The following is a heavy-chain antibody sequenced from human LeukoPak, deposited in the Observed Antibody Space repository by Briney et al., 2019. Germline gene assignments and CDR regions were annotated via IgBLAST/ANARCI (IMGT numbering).Heavy chain of an antibody. CDR3: ARVLGSGRYMDV. D-gene: IGHD3-10*01. CDR1: GFTFSSYE. J-gene: IGHJ6*03. Sequence: GGSLRLSCAASGFTFSSYEMNWVRQAPGKGLEWVSYISSSGSTIYYADSVKGRLTISRDNAKNSLYLQMNSLRAEDTAVYYCARVLGSGRYMDVWGKGTTVTISS. V-gene: IGHV3-48*03. CDR2: ISSSGSTI.